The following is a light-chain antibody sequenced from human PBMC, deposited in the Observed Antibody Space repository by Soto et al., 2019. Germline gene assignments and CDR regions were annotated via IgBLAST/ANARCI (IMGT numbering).Light chain of an antibody. J-gene: IGLJ3*02. CDR1: NSNIGGNF. Sequence: QLVLTQPPSASGTPGQRVTISCSGSNSNIGGNFVFWYQQLPGTAPKLLIDSNNQRPSGVPDRFAGSRSGTSASLAISGLRSEDEADYYCAAWDDRVSGWVFGGGTKLTVL. V-gene: IGLV1-47*02. CDR3: AAWDDRVSGWV. CDR2: SNN.